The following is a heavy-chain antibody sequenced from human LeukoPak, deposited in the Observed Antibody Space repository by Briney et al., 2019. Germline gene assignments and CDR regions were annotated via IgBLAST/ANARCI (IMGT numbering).Heavy chain of an antibody. CDR3: ARFWTVPVAHYFFDY. Sequence: ASVKASCKASGYTFTGYYMHWVRQAPGQGLEWMGWINPNSGGTNYAQKFQGRVTMTRDTSISTAYMELSSLRSDDTAVYYCARFWTVPVAHYFFDYWGQGTLVTVSS. CDR2: INPNSGGT. J-gene: IGHJ4*02. D-gene: IGHD2-2*01. V-gene: IGHV1-2*02. CDR1: GYTFTGYY.